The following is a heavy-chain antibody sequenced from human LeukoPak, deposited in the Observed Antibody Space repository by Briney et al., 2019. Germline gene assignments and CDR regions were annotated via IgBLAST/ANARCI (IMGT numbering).Heavy chain of an antibody. CDR1: GYSFTSYW. V-gene: IGHV5-51*01. Sequence: GESLKISCKGSGYSFTSYWIGWVRQMPGKGLEWMGIIYPGDSDTTYSPSFKGQVTISADKSINTAYLQWSSLKASDTAMYYCARAYCGGACYSPRYYFDYWGQGTLVTVSS. D-gene: IGHD2-21*02. CDR2: IYPGDSDT. J-gene: IGHJ4*02. CDR3: ARAYCGGACYSPRYYFDY.